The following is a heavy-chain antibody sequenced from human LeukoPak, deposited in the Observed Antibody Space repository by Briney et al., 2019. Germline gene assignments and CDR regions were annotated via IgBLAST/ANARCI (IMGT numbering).Heavy chain of an antibody. CDR2: IRYDGSNK. D-gene: IGHD2-2*01. V-gene: IGHV3-30*02. CDR1: GFTFSSYG. J-gene: IGHJ4*02. Sequence: GGSLRLSCAASGFTFSSYGMHWVRQAPGKGLEGVAFIRYDGSNKYYADSVKGRFTISRDNSKNTLYLQMNSLRAEDTAVYYCAKDFGIVVVPAAPRGYFDYWGQGTLVTVSS. CDR3: AKDFGIVVVPAAPRGYFDY.